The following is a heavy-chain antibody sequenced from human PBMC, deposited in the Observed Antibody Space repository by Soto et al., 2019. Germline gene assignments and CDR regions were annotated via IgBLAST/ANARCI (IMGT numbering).Heavy chain of an antibody. CDR3: ARVKSGKGSVVYYFDY. Sequence: QVQLVQSGAEVKKPGASVKVSCKASGYTFTSYDINWVRQATGQGLEWMGWMNPNSGNTGYAQKFQGRVTMTRNTSISTAYMELSSLRSEDTAVYYCARVKSGKGSVVYYFDYWCQGTLVTVSS. D-gene: IGHD2-15*01. CDR2: MNPNSGNT. V-gene: IGHV1-8*01. CDR1: GYTFTSYD. J-gene: IGHJ4*02.